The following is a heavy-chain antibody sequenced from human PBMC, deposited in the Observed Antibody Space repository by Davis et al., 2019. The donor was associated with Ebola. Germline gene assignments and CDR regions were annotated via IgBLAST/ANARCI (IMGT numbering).Heavy chain of an antibody. CDR2: IKQDGSEK. J-gene: IGHJ6*03. D-gene: IGHD2-2*01. V-gene: IGHV3-7*01. CDR1: GFTFSSYW. Sequence: GESLKISCAASGFTFSSYWMSWVRQAPGKGLEWVANIKQDGSEKYYVDSVKGRFTISRDNAKNSLYLQMNSLRAEDTAVYYCARLVVPAAIAYYYYMDVWGKGTTVTVSS. CDR3: ARLVVPAAIAYYYYMDV.